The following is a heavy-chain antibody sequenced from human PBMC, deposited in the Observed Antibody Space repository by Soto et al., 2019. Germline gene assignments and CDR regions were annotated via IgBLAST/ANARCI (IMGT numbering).Heavy chain of an antibody. V-gene: IGHV3-23*01. CDR2: ISGSGGST. CDR3: AKDAYYDILTGYSTIYYYYGMDA. Sequence: GGSLILSCAASGFTFGSYAMSWVRQAPGKGLEWVSAISGSGGSTYYADSVKGRFTISRDNSKNTLYLQMNSLRAEDTAVYYCAKDAYYDILTGYSTIYYYYGMDAWGQGTTVTVSS. CDR1: GFTFGSYA. J-gene: IGHJ6*02. D-gene: IGHD3-9*01.